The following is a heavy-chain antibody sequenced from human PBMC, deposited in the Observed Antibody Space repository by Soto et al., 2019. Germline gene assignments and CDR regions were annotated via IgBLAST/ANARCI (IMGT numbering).Heavy chain of an antibody. CDR2: ISTFNGNT. CDR3: ARIAAAGSLQPNWFDP. V-gene: IGHV1-18*01. Sequence: ASVKVSCKASGYTFTNNGINWVRQAPGQGLEWMGWISTFNGNTNYPQKLQGRVTMTTDTSTSTAYMELRSLRSDDTAVYYCARIAAAGSLQPNWFDPWGQGTLVTVST. CDR1: GYTFTNNG. J-gene: IGHJ5*02. D-gene: IGHD6-13*01.